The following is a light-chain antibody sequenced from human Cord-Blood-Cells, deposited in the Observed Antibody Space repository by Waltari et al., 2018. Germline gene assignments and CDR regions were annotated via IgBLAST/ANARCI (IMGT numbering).Light chain of an antibody. CDR1: SSNIGSNT. CDR3: AAWEDSLNGVV. J-gene: IGLJ2*01. Sequence: QSVLTQPPSASGTPGQRVPISCSGSSSNIGSNTVNWYQQPPGTAPKLLSYSNNQRPAGVPDRFSGSKSGTSASLAISGLQSEDEADYYCAAWEDSLNGVVFGGGTKLTVL. V-gene: IGLV1-44*01. CDR2: SNN.